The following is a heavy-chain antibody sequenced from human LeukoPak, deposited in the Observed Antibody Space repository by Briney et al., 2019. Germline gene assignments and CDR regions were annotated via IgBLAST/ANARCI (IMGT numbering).Heavy chain of an antibody. D-gene: IGHD5-18*01. V-gene: IGHV3-21*01. CDR1: GFTFSSYS. Sequence: GGSLRLSCAASGFTFSSYSMNWVRQAPGKGLEWVSSVSSSSVYIYYADSAEGRFTISRDNAKNSLYLQMNSLRAEDTAVYYCARALYSYGSYYMDVWGKGTTVTVSS. CDR3: ARALYSYGSYYMDV. CDR2: VSSSSVYI. J-gene: IGHJ6*03.